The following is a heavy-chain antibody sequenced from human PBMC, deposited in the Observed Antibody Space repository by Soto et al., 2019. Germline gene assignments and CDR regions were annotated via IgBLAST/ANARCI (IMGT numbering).Heavy chain of an antibody. V-gene: IGHV4-30-2*01. J-gene: IGHJ4*02. CDR3: ARERGGYGLFDS. D-gene: IGHD5-18*01. CDR2: IYPSGMP. CDR1: GGSISNAAYS. Sequence: SETMSLTCTVSGGSISNAAYSWSWIRQPPGKGLEWIGYIYPSGMPFYNPSLRSRVTISIDRSNDQFSLNLKSVTAADTAVYYCARERGGYGLFDSWGQGTLVTVSS.